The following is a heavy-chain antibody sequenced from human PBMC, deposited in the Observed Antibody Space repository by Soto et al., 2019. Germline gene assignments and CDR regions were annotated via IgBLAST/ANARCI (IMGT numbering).Heavy chain of an antibody. CDR3: ARVLRNGIFGDNWFDP. CDR2: ISAYNGNT. V-gene: IGHV1-18*01. J-gene: IGHJ5*02. CDR1: GYTFTSYG. Sequence: QVQLVQSGAEVKKPGASVKVSCKASGYTFTSYGISWVRKAPGQGLEWMGWISAYNGNTNYAQKLQGRVTMTTDTSTSTAYMELRSLRSDDTAVYYCARVLRNGIFGDNWFDPWGQGTLVTVSS. D-gene: IGHD3-3*01.